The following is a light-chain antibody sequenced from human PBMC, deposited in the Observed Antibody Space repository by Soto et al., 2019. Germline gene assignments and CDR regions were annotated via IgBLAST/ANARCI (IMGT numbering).Light chain of an antibody. V-gene: IGKV2-28*01. CDR2: LGS. J-gene: IGKJ4*01. CDR1: QSLLHSNGYNY. Sequence: DIVMTQSPLSLPVTPGELASISCRSSQSLLHSNGYNYVDWYLQKPGQSPQLLIYLGSNRAAGVPDRCIGTQSGTDFTLKISIVEAEDVGFYYNRTATQPLLTFGGGTKVQIK. CDR3: RTATQPLLT.